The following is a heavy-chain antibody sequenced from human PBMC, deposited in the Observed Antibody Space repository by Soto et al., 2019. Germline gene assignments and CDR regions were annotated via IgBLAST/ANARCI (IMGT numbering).Heavy chain of an antibody. J-gene: IGHJ4*02. CDR2: ISASGDRT. CDR3: AKGRPIGSYDY. V-gene: IGHV3-23*01. CDR1: GFTFSSYV. Sequence: EVQLLESGGGLVQPGGSLRLSCAASGFTFSSYVMAWVRQAPGKGLEWVSGISASGDRTYYADSVRGRFTISRDDSKNTLYMHANGLRADDTAVYYCAKGRPIGSYDYWGQGTLVTVSS. D-gene: IGHD1-26*01.